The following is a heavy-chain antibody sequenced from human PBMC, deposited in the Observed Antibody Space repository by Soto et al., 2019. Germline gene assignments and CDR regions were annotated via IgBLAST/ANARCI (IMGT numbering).Heavy chain of an antibody. D-gene: IGHD5-12*01. CDR1: GASVSSGNSY. J-gene: IGHJ6*02. CDR2: LYYSGST. Sequence: QVQLQESGPGLVKPSETLSLTCTVSGASVSSGNSYWSWIRQPPGKGLEWIGYLYYSGSTRYNPSLKSRVTISVDTSRNQFSLKLSSVTAADAAVYYCAREGKAMATINYYFGMDVWGQGTTVTVSS. V-gene: IGHV4-61*01. CDR3: AREGKAMATINYYFGMDV.